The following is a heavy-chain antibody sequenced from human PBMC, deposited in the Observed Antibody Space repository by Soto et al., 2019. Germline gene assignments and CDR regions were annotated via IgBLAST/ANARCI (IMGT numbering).Heavy chain of an antibody. D-gene: IGHD3-9*01. CDR1: GASVSSGSHY. CDR2: IFHGGST. V-gene: IGHV4-61*01. CDR3: ARDRYDTSTSFDTFDI. J-gene: IGHJ3*02. Sequence: SETLSLTCTVSGASVSSGSHYWSWIRQPPGKGLEWIAYIFHGGSTDYNPSLRGRVAISLDMSKNQLSLRLDSVTAADTAVYYCARDRYDTSTSFDTFDIWGQGRMVTVSS.